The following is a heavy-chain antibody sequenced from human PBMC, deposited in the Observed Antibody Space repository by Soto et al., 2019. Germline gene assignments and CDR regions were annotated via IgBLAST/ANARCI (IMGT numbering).Heavy chain of an antibody. CDR2: INASNGNT. D-gene: IGHD1-7*01. CDR3: ARDPWNYVSGWFDP. V-gene: IGHV1-3*01. J-gene: IGHJ5*02. Sequence: ASVKVSCKASGYTFTGYYMHWVRQAPGQGLEWMGWINASNGNTKYAQKFQGRVTITRDTSASTAYMELSSLRSEDTAVYYCARDPWNYVSGWFDPWGQGTLVTVSS. CDR1: GYTFTGYY.